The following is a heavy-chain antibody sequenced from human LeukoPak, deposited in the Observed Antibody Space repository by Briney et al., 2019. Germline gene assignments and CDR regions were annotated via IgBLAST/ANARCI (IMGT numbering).Heavy chain of an antibody. CDR2: IYTSGST. J-gene: IGHJ4*02. V-gene: IGHV4-4*09. CDR1: GGSISSYY. CDR3: ARHSSSWENTYYFDY. Sequence: SETLSLTCTVSGGSISSYYWSWIRQPPGKGLEWIGYIYTSGSTNYNPSLKSRVTISVDTSKIQFSLKLSSVTAADTAVYYCARHSSSWENTYYFDYWGQGTLVTVSS. D-gene: IGHD6-13*01.